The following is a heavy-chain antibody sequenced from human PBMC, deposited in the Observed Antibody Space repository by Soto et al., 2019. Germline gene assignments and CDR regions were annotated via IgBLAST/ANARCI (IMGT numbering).Heavy chain of an antibody. CDR2: SSAYNGNT. CDR1: GYTFSSNG. V-gene: IGHV1-18*01. Sequence: QVQLVQSGAEVKKPGASVKVSCKASGYTFSSNGISWVRQAPGQGLEWMGWSSAYNGNTNYAQKFQGRVTMTTDTSTSTAYMELRSLRSDDPAVYYCARATYYYGSGSYSDIDYWGQGTLVTVSS. CDR3: ARATYYYGSGSYSDIDY. D-gene: IGHD3-10*01. J-gene: IGHJ4*02.